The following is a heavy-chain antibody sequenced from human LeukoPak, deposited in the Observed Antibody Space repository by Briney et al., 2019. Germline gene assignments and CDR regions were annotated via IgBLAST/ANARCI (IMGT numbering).Heavy chain of an antibody. D-gene: IGHD2-2*01. V-gene: IGHV3-33*01. CDR2: IWYDGSKK. CDR3: ARDQGCTSTDCYYLFFSH. Sequence: SLKLSCAASGFHFGTHGMHWVRQAPGKGLEWLGIIWYDGSKKYYADSVKGRFTISRDNSQNTLYLQMNSLRAEDTAVYYCARDQGCTSTDCYYLFFSHWGQGTLVTVSS. J-gene: IGHJ4*02. CDR1: GFHFGTHG.